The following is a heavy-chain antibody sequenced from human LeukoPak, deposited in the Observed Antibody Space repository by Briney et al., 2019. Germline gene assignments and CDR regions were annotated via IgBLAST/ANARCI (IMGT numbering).Heavy chain of an antibody. CDR3: ARAGGGYNPFLY. V-gene: IGHV4-39*07. CDR2: IDYSGNT. CDR1: GGSISSSGYC. J-gene: IGHJ4*02. Sequence: SETLSLTCTVSGGSISSSGYCWGWIRQPPGKGLEWIGSIDYSGNTNYNPSLKSRVTISLDTSKNQFSLKLNSVAAADTAMYYCARAGGGYNPFLYWGQGTLVTVSS. D-gene: IGHD5-24*01.